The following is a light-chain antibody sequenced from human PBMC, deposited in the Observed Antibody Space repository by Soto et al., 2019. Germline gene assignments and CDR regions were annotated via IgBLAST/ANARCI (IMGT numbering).Light chain of an antibody. V-gene: IGLV2-8*01. CDR3: SSYAASNTLL. Sequence: QSALTQPPSASGSPGQSVTISCTGTSSDVGGYNYVSWYQQHPGKAPKLMIYEVNKRPSGVPDRFSGSKSGNTASLTVSGLQAEDEADYYCSSYAASNTLLFGGGTKVTVL. CDR2: EVN. CDR1: SSDVGGYNY. J-gene: IGLJ2*01.